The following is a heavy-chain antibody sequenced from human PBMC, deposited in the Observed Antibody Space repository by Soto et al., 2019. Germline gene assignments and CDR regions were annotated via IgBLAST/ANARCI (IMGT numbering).Heavy chain of an antibody. CDR3: ARPPGYISDWYYFDL. J-gene: IGHJ4*02. CDR2: ISPKSGGT. D-gene: IGHD3-9*01. CDR1: GYSFIDYY. Sequence: QVQLVQSGAEVKKPGASVKVSCEASGYSFIDYYIHWVRQAPGQGFEWMGRISPKSGGTNYAQKFEGRVTMNWDTSLNTAYMELSSLKSDDTAVYYCARPPGYISDWYYFDLWGQGTRVTVSS. V-gene: IGHV1-2*02.